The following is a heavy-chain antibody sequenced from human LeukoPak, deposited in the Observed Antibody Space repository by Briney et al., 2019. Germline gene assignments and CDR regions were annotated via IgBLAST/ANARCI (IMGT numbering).Heavy chain of an antibody. CDR2: IDTGNSNT. Sequence: ASVKVSCKASGYTFTTYAIHWVRQAPGQRLEWMGWIDTGNSNTKYSQKFQGRVTITRDTSASTAYMELSSLRSEDTAVYYCASRYYGSGSYYNGVVDAFDIWGQGTMVTVSS. CDR1: GYTFTTYA. J-gene: IGHJ3*02. V-gene: IGHV1-3*04. CDR3: ASRYYGSGSYYNGVVDAFDI. D-gene: IGHD3-10*01.